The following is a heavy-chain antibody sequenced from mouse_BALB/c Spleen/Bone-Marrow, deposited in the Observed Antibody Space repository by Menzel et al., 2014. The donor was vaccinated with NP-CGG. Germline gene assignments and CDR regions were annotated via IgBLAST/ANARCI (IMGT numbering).Heavy chain of an antibody. Sequence: EAQLVESGGGLVKPGGSLKLSCAASGFTFSDYYIYWVRQTPEKRLEWVATISDGGTYTYYPDTVKGRFTISRDNAKNNLYLQMNGLKSEDTAMYYCVRDGDYRYACFTYWGQGTLVTVSA. V-gene: IGHV5-4*02. CDR1: GFTFSDYY. D-gene: IGHD2-14*01. J-gene: IGHJ3*01. CDR3: VRDGDYRYACFTY. CDR2: ISDGGTYT.